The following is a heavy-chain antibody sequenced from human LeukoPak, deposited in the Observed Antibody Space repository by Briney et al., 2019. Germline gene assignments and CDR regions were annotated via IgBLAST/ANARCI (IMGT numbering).Heavy chain of an antibody. D-gene: IGHD1-26*01. CDR3: ARSGRWELLGPSDY. Sequence: GGSLRLSCAVSGFTFSSYWMSWVRQAPGKGLEWVANIKQDGSEKYYVDSVKGRFTISRDNAKNSLYLQMNSLRAEDTAVYYCARSGRWELLGPSDYWGQGTLVTVSS. CDR1: GFTFSSYW. J-gene: IGHJ4*02. CDR2: IKQDGSEK. V-gene: IGHV3-7*01.